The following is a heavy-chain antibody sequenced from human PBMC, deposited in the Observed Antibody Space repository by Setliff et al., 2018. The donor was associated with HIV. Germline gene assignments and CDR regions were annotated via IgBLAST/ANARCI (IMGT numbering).Heavy chain of an antibody. Sequence: GASVKVSCKASGYTFTGYYMRWVRQAPGQGLEWMGRINPYSGDTNYAQKFQGRVTMTRDTSITTAYMELSRLRSDDTAVYYCAGGGTTVNYYYYYMDVWGKGTTVTVSS. V-gene: IGHV1-2*06. CDR1: GYTFTGYY. D-gene: IGHD1-1*01. CDR3: AGGGTTVNYYYYYMDV. J-gene: IGHJ6*03. CDR2: INPYSGDT.